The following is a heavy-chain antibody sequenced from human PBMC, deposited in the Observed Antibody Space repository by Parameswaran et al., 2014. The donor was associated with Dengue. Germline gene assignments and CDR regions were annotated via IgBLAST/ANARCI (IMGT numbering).Heavy chain of an antibody. J-gene: IGHJ6*02. CDR3: AKALGSSSSVLAGYYYGMDV. Sequence: VRQAPGKGLEWVSYASTYYTNYADSVRGRLTISRDNSKNTLYLQMNSLRAEDTAVYYCAKALGSSSSVLAGYYYGMDVWGQGTTVTVSS. D-gene: IGHD6-6*01. CDR2: ASTYYT. V-gene: IGHV3-11*06.